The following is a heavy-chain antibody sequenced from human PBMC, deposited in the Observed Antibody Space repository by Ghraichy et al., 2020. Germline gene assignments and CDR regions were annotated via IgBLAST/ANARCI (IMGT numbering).Heavy chain of an antibody. Sequence: GGSLRLSCAASGFTFSNYGMHWVRQAPGKGLEWVAVISYDGSNRYYADSVKGRFTISRDNSKNTLYLQMDSLRVEDTAVYYCAKLAMVRAVADSFDYWGQGTLVTVSS. CDR1: GFTFSNYG. V-gene: IGHV3-30*18. D-gene: IGHD6-19*01. CDR2: ISYDGSNR. CDR3: AKLAMVRAVADSFDY. J-gene: IGHJ4*02.